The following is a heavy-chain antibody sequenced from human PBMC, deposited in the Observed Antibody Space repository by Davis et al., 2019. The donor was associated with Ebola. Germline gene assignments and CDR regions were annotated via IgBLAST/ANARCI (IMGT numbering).Heavy chain of an antibody. CDR3: ARGVRVGGVEYYGMDV. J-gene: IGHJ6*04. V-gene: IGHV3-48*02. Sequence: GESLKISCAASGFTFSSYSMTWVRQAPGTGLEWVSYISSSSSTIYYADSVKGRFTISRDNAKNSLYLQMNSLRDEETAVYYCARGVRVGGVEYYGMDVWGKGTTGTVSS. CDR2: ISSSSSTI. CDR1: GFTFSSYS. D-gene: IGHD1-26*01.